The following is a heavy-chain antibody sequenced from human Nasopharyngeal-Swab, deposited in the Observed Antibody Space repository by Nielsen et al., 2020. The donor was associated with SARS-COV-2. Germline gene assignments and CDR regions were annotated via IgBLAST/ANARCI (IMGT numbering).Heavy chain of an antibody. Sequence: VRQAPGKRLEWIGEIYHSGSTNYNPSLKSRVTISVDKSKNQFSLKLSSVTAADTAVYYCASPQGSSGHYYMDVWGKGTTVTVSS. D-gene: IGHD3-22*01. CDR2: IYHSGST. J-gene: IGHJ6*03. V-gene: IGHV4-4*02. CDR3: ASPQGSSGHYYMDV.